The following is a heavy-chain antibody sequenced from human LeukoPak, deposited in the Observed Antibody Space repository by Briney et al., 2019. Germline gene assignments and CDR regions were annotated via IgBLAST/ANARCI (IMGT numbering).Heavy chain of an antibody. CDR1: GGSISSYY. Sequence: SETLSLTCTVSGGSISSYYWSWIRQPPGKGLEWIGYIYYSGSTNYNPSLKSRVTISVETSKNEFSLKLRSVTAADTAVYYCARDPSIAARRDGWFDPWGQGTLVTVSS. D-gene: IGHD6-6*01. J-gene: IGHJ5*02. CDR2: IYYSGST. CDR3: ARDPSIAARRDGWFDP. V-gene: IGHV4-59*01.